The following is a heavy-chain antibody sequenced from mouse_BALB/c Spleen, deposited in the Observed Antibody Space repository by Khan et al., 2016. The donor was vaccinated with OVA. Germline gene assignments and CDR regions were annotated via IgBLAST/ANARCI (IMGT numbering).Heavy chain of an antibody. D-gene: IGHD2-14*01. CDR1: GYSFTTYY. V-gene: IGHV1-42*01. J-gene: IGHJ3*01. CDR3: TRHGYVAWFTY. CDR2: INPFSGCT. Sequence: EVQLQQSGPELMKPGASVKISCKASGYSFTTYYIHWVMQSPGTSLEWIGYINPFSGCTTYNQKFKGKATLTVDKSSSTAYIHLTNLTSDDSAVYDGTRHGYVAWFTYWGQGTLVTVSA.